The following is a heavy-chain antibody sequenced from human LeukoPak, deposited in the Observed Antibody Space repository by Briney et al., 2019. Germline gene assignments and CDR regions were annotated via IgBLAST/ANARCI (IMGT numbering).Heavy chain of an antibody. J-gene: IGHJ3*02. CDR3: ARDRREWLVPGPDAFDI. Sequence: GRSLRLSCAASGFTFSSYGMHWVRQAPGKGLEWVAVIWYDGSNKYYADSVKGRFTISRDNSKNTLYLQMNSLRAEDTAVYYCARDRREWLVPGPDAFDIWGQGTMVTVSS. D-gene: IGHD6-19*01. CDR1: GFTFSSYG. V-gene: IGHV3-33*01. CDR2: IWYDGSNK.